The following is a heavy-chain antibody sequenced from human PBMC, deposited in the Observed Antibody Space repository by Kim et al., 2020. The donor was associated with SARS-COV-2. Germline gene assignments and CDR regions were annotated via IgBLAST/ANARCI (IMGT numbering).Heavy chain of an antibody. CDR3: ARGTASLGEGDYYYMDV. V-gene: IGHV4-34*01. D-gene: IGHD3-10*01. Sequence: LKSRVTISVDTSKNQFSLKLSSVTAADTAVYYCARGTASLGEGDYYYMDVWGKGTTVTVSS. J-gene: IGHJ6*03.